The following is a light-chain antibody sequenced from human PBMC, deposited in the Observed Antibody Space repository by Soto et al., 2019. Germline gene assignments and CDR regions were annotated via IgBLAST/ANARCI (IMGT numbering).Light chain of an antibody. CDR2: EGS. V-gene: IGLV2-23*03. CDR3: CSYAGISTFVV. Sequence: QSVLTQPASVSGSPGQSITISCTGTSSDVGTYNLVSWYQQHPGKAPKLMIYEGSKRPSGVSNRFSGSKSGSTASLTISGLQAEDEADYYCCSYAGISTFVVFGGGTKLTVL. J-gene: IGLJ2*01. CDR1: SSDVGTYNL.